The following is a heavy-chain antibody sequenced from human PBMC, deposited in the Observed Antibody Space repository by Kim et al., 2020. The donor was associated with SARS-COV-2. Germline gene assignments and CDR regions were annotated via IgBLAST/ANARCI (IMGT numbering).Heavy chain of an antibody. CDR3: ARDRGGFDP. CDR1: GGSISSYY. D-gene: IGHD3-10*01. J-gene: IGHJ5*02. V-gene: IGHV4-59*13. CDR2: IYYSGST. Sequence: SETLSLTCTVSGGSISSYYWSWIRQPPGKGLEWIGYIYYSGSTNYNPSLKTRVTISVDTSKNQFSLKLSSVTAADTAVYYCARDRGGFDPWGQGTLVTVSS.